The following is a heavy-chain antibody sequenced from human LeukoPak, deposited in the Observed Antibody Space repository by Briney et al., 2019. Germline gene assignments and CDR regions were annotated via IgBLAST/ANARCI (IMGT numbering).Heavy chain of an antibody. V-gene: IGHV3-23*01. D-gene: IGHD2-2*01. CDR1: GFTFSSYG. Sequence: GGSLRLSCAASGFTFSSYGMRWVRQAPGKGLEWVSGISGSGGSTYYADSVKGRFTISRDNSKNTLYLQMNSLRAEDTAVYYCAKDPHVVVVPAATDWFDPWGQGTLVTVSS. CDR3: AKDPHVVVVPAATDWFDP. J-gene: IGHJ5*02. CDR2: ISGSGGST.